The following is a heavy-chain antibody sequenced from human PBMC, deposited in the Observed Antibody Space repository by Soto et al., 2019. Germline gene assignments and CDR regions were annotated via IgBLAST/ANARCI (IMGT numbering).Heavy chain of an antibody. V-gene: IGHV1-69*02. Sequence: QVQLVQSGAEVKKPGSSVKVSCKAXXGXXXXXXXXXXXXXXGQGIEWMGSIIPIRGIANYAQKFQGRVTXXXXXSXXXAXXXLXXXRXEDTAXYXXXXDXGGYSGYVQEDYWGQGTLVTVSS. CDR3: XXDXGGYSGYVQEDY. D-gene: IGHD5-12*01. CDR1: XGXXXXXX. J-gene: IGHJ4*02. CDR2: IIPIRGIA.